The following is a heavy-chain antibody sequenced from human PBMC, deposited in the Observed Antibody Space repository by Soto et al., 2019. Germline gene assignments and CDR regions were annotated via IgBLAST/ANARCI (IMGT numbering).Heavy chain of an antibody. J-gene: IGHJ2*01. CDR3: ARPYTVAGSSYWCFDL. Sequence: EVQLVESGGGLVQPGGSLRLSCAASGFTFGPYWMTWVRQAPGKGLEWVAKIKPDGSEKYYVESVKGRFTISRDNTKTSLYLQMNGLRAEDTAVYYCARPYTVAGSSYWCFDLWGRGTLVTVSS. D-gene: IGHD3-16*01. CDR2: IKPDGSEK. V-gene: IGHV3-7*01. CDR1: GFTFGPYW.